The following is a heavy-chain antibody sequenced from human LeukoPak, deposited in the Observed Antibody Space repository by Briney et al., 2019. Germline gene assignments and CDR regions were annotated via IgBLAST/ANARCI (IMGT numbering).Heavy chain of an antibody. Sequence: PGGSLRLSCAASGFTFSSYAMHWVRQAPGKGLEWVSAISNNGGYTYYADSVQGRFTISRDNSKSTLCLQMNSLRAEDTAVYYCAKQLGYCSDGSCYFPYWGQGTLVTVSP. J-gene: IGHJ4*02. V-gene: IGHV3-23*01. D-gene: IGHD2-15*01. CDR3: AKQLGYCSDGSCYFPY. CDR2: ISNNGGYT. CDR1: GFTFSSYA.